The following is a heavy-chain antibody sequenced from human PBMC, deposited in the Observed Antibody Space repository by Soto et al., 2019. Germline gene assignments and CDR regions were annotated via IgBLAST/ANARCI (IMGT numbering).Heavy chain of an antibody. CDR1: GFTFSNYG. CDR3: ARDPDPYYGSGNYYNY. J-gene: IGHJ4*02. CDR2: IWYDGSNK. D-gene: IGHD3-10*01. Sequence: GGSLRLSCAASGFTFSNYGMHWVRQAPGKGLEWVALIWYDGSNKYYADSVKGRFTISRDNSKNTLYLQMNSLRAEDTAVYYCARDPDPYYGSGNYYNYWGQGTLVTVSS. V-gene: IGHV3-33*01.